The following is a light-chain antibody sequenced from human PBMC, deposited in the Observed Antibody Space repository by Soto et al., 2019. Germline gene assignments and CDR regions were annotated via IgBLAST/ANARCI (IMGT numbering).Light chain of an antibody. CDR2: AAS. Sequence: DIQMTQSPSSVSASVGDRVTITCRASQDISRWLVWYQQKSGKAPKLLIYAASSLQSGVPSRFSGSGSGTDFTLTITSLQPEDFATYYCLQYKIYPFTFGPGTNVEIK. V-gene: IGKV1-12*01. CDR1: QDISRW. CDR3: LQYKIYPFT. J-gene: IGKJ3*01.